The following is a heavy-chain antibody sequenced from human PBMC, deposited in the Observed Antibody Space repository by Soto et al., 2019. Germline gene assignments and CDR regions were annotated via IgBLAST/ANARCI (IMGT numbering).Heavy chain of an antibody. CDR1: GFTFNSYA. J-gene: IGHJ4*02. CDR3: AKDVDPRAGVATAMFDF. V-gene: IGHV3-33*06. Sequence: QMHLVESGGGVVQAGTSLRLSCAASGFTFNSYAMHWVRQAPGKGLEWVALIWYDGSRMFFADSVRDRFTISRDTSRNTVHLQMSRLRAEDTGMYYCAKDVDPRAGVATAMFDFWGQGTLVTVTS. D-gene: IGHD5-12*01. CDR2: IWYDGSRM.